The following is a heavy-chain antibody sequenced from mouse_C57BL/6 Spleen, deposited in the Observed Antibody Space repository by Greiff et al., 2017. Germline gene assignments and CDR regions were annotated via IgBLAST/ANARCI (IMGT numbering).Heavy chain of an antibody. D-gene: IGHD2-3*01. CDR1: GFTFSDYG. J-gene: IGHJ4*01. CDR2: ISSGSSTI. CDR3: ARGVYDGYYDYYAMDY. Sequence: EVQLVESGGGLVKPGGSLKLSCAASGFTFSDYGMHWVRQAPEKGLEWVAYISSGSSTIYYADTVKGRFTISRDNAKNTLFLQMTSLRSEDTAMYYCARGVYDGYYDYYAMDYWGQGTSVTVSS. V-gene: IGHV5-17*01.